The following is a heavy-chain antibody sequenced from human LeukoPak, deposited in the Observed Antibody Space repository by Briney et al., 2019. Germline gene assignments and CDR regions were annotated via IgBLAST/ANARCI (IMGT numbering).Heavy chain of an antibody. V-gene: IGHV5-51*01. CDR1: EYDFANYW. D-gene: IGHD2-2*01. CDR3: ARRLGYCGSTSCNHYYYYGMDV. Sequence: HGESLKISCKGPEYDFANYWIGWVRQMPGKGLEWMGIIYPGDSDTRYSPSFQGQVTISADKSISTAYLQWGSLKASDTAMYYCARRLGYCGSTSCNHYYYYGMDVWGQGTTVTVSS. CDR2: IYPGDSDT. J-gene: IGHJ6*02.